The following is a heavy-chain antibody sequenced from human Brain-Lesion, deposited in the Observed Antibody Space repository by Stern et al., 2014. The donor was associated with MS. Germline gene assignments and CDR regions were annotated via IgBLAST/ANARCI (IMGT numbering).Heavy chain of an antibody. V-gene: IGHV4-4*02. CDR1: GGSISSSNW. D-gene: IGHD6-13*01. CDR3: ARFPASRPHVFDS. CDR2: SDHSGST. Sequence: QVQLVESGPGLVKPSGTLSLTCAVSGGSISSSNWWSWVRQTPGKGLEWIGESDHSGSTIYNPSLKSRVTVSGDKSKNRFSLNRRFLPAADTAVYFCARFPASRPHVFDSWGQGTLVTVSS. J-gene: IGHJ4*02.